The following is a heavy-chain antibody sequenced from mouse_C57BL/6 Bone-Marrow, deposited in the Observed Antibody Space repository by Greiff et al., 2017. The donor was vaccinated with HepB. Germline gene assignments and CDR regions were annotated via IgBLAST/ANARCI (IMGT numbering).Heavy chain of an antibody. D-gene: IGHD2-3*01. Sequence: QVQLQQSGAELVMPGASVKLSCKASGYTFTSYWMHWVKQRPGQGLEWIGEIDPSDSYTNYNQKFKGKSTLTVDKSSSTAYMQLSSLTSEDSAVYYCARKDGYPAWFAYWGQGTLVTVSA. CDR1: GYTFTSYW. J-gene: IGHJ3*01. CDR3: ARKDGYPAWFAY. V-gene: IGHV1-69*01. CDR2: IDPSDSYT.